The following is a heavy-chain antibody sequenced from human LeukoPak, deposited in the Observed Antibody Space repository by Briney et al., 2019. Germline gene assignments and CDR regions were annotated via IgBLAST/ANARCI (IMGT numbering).Heavy chain of an antibody. CDR1: GFTFSDYY. D-gene: IGHD3-9*01. J-gene: IGHJ4*02. V-gene: IGHV3-11*04. CDR3: ARSGKIYFDWLLDY. CDR2: IGRSGTTI. Sequence: KSGGSLRLSCAASGFTFSDYYMSWIRQAPGKGLEWVSYIGRSGTTIHYADSVKGRFTISWDNAKKSVYLQMNRLRAEDTAVYYCARSGKIYFDWLLDYWGQGTLVTVSS.